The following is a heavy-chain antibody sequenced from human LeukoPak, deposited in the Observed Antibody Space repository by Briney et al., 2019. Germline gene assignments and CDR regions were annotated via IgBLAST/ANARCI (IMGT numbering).Heavy chain of an antibody. CDR2: INHSGST. Sequence: PSETLSLTCAVYGGSFSGYYWSWIRQPPGKGLEWIGEINHSGSTNYNPSLKSRVTISVDTSKNQFSLKLSSVTAADTAVYYCARPPGTDSITMVRGVISDYWGQGTLVTVSS. D-gene: IGHD3-10*01. V-gene: IGHV4-34*01. CDR3: ARPPGTDSITMVRGVISDY. CDR1: GGSFSGYY. J-gene: IGHJ4*02.